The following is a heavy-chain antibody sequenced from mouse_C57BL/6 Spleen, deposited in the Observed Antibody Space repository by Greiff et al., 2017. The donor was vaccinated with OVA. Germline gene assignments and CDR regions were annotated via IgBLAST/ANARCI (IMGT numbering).Heavy chain of an antibody. CDR2: IYPGSGST. CDR3: ERGSYSNYDAMDC. Sequence: QVQLQQPGAELVKPGASVKMSCKASGYTFTSYWITWVKQRPGQGLEWIGDIYPGSGSTNYNEKFKSKATLTVDTSSSTAYMQLSSLTSEDAAVYCYERGSYSNYDAMDCWGQGTSVTVSS. D-gene: IGHD2-5*01. J-gene: IGHJ4*01. V-gene: IGHV1-55*01. CDR1: GYTFTSYW.